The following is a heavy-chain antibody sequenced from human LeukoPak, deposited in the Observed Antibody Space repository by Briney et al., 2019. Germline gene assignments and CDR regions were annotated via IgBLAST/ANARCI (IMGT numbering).Heavy chain of an antibody. D-gene: IGHD1-26*01. J-gene: IGHJ4*02. CDR1: GFIFSNYE. CDR2: ISSTGGDI. Sequence: GGSLRLSCAGSGFIFSNYEMNWVRQAPGKGLEWVSYISSTGGDIYYADSVKGRFTTSRDNAEKSVYLQMNSLRAEDTAVYYCARDLPTGTYRAYFDNWGQGTLVTVSS. CDR3: ARDLPTGTYRAYFDN. V-gene: IGHV3-48*03.